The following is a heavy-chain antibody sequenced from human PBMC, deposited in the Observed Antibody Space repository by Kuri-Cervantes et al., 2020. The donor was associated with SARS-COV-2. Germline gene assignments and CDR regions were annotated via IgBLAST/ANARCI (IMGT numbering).Heavy chain of an antibody. J-gene: IGHJ6*02. Sequence: SETLSLTCTVSGGSISSYYWSWIRQPPGKGLEWIGYIYYSGSTNYNPSLKSRVTISVGTSKNQFSLKLSSVTAADTAVYYCARDGGGHYYDSSGYYHYYYYGMDVWGQGTTVTVSS. CDR1: GGSISSYY. D-gene: IGHD3-22*01. V-gene: IGHV4-59*01. CDR3: ARDGGGHYYDSSGYYHYYYYGMDV. CDR2: IYYSGST.